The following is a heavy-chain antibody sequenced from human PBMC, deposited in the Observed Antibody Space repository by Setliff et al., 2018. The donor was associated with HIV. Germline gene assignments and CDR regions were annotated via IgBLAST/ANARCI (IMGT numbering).Heavy chain of an antibody. Sequence: SETLSLTCSVSGGSISTSHWSWIRQPPGKGLEWIGYIYYSGSTNYSPSLKSRVTISLDTSKKQFSLKLSSVTAADTAVYYCARPALGIGGGSRFDNWGQGTRVTVSS. CDR3: ARPALGIGGGSRFDN. J-gene: IGHJ4*02. V-gene: IGHV4-59*08. CDR2: IYYSGST. CDR1: GGSISTSH. D-gene: IGHD3-10*01.